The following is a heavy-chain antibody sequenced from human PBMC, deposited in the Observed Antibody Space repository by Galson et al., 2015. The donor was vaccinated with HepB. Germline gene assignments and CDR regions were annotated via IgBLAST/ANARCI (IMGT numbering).Heavy chain of an antibody. CDR1: GYSFSSYW. Sequence: QSGAEVKKPGESLKISCKGSGYSFSSYWIGWVRQMPGKGVEWMGIIYPGDSDTRYSPSFQGQVTISADKSISTAYLQWSSLKASDTAMYYCARVGEYYDSSGYSYYFDYWGQGTLVTVSS. D-gene: IGHD3-22*01. J-gene: IGHJ4*02. V-gene: IGHV5-51*01. CDR3: ARVGEYYDSSGYSYYFDY. CDR2: IYPGDSDT.